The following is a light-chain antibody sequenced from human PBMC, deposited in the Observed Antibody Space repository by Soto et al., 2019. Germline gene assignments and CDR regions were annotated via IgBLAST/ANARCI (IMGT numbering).Light chain of an antibody. Sequence: QSVLTKPPSVSAAPGQKFTISCSGSSSNIGNNYVSWYQQLPGTAPKLLIYENNKRPSGIPDRFSGSKSGTSATLGITGLQTGDEADYYCGTWDSSLSAGVFGGGTKLTVL. V-gene: IGLV1-51*02. CDR2: ENN. J-gene: IGLJ3*02. CDR3: GTWDSSLSAGV. CDR1: SSNIGNNY.